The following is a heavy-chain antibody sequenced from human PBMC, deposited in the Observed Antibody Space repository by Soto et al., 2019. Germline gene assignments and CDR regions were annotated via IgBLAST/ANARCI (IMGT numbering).Heavy chain of an antibody. D-gene: IGHD2-15*01. J-gene: IGHJ4*02. V-gene: IGHV3-21*01. Sequence: GGSLRLSCAASEITFSEYCMIWVRLAPGKGLEWVPSFSCGRKDVESADSVKGRFTISRDNAKNSLYLQMNSLRAEDTAVYYCASVAERKIGRWGQGT. CDR3: ASVAERKIGR. CDR1: EITFSEYC. CDR2: FSCGRKDV.